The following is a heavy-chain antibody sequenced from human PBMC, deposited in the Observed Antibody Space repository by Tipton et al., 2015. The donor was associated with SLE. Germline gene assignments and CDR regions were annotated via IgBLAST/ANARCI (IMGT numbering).Heavy chain of an antibody. CDR2: IYYSGST. V-gene: IGHV4-39*01. CDR1: GGSISSYY. CDR3: ARHAVGAPFDY. Sequence: TLSLTCTVSGGSISSYYWGWIRQPPGKGLEWIGSIYYSGSTYYNPSLKSRVTISVDTSKNQFSLKLSSVTAADTAVYYCARHAVGAPFDYWGQGTLVTVSS. D-gene: IGHD1-26*01. J-gene: IGHJ4*02.